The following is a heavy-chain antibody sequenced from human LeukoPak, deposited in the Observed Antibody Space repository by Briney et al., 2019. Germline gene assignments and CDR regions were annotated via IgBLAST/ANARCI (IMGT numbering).Heavy chain of an antibody. Sequence: SVKISCKASGGTSSNYAISWVRQAPGQGLEWMGGTPIFDTANYAENFQGRLTITTDESTSTAYMEPSSLGSEDSAIYYCARGTYCSRAGCSADYYYYMDVWGKGTTVTVSS. J-gene: IGHJ6*03. CDR2: TPIFDTA. CDR1: GGTSSNYA. D-gene: IGHD2-2*01. V-gene: IGHV1-69*05. CDR3: ARGTYCSRAGCSADYYYYMDV.